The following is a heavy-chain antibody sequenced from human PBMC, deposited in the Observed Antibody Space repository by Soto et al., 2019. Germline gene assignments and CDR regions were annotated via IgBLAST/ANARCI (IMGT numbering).Heavy chain of an antibody. V-gene: IGHV5-51*01. D-gene: IGHD3-22*01. CDR3: ARDLLNEAPTYYYDSSGPADYYYYGMDV. CDR1: GYSFTSYW. J-gene: IGHJ6*02. Sequence: PGESLKISCKGSGYSFTSYWIGWVRQMPGKGLEWMGIIYPGDSDTRYSPSFQGQVTISADKSISTAYLQWSSLRAEDTAVYYCARDLLNEAPTYYYDSSGPADYYYYGMDVWGQGTTVTVSS. CDR2: IYPGDSDT.